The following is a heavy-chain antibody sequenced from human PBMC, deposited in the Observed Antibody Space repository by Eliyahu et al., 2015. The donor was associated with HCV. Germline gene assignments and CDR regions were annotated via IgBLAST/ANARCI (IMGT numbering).Heavy chain of an antibody. V-gene: IGHV3-33*01. Sequence: QVQLVESGGGVVQPGRSLRLSCAASGFTFSXYGXHWVRQAPGKGLEWVAVIWYDGSNKYYADSVKGRFTISRDNSKNTLYLQMNSLRAEDTAVYYCARRNTAMGEGFDYWGQGTLVTVSS. J-gene: IGHJ4*02. CDR3: ARRNTAMGEGFDY. CDR1: GFTFSXYG. CDR2: IWYDGSNK. D-gene: IGHD5-18*01.